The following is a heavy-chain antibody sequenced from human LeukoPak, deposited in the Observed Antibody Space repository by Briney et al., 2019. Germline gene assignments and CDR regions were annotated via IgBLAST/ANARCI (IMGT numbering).Heavy chain of an antibody. CDR1: GFTFSNYE. CDR3: ASMSGYDSHYFDY. V-gene: IGHV3-21*01. D-gene: IGHD5-12*01. CDR2: ISSSSSYI. J-gene: IGHJ4*02. Sequence: PGGSLRLSCAASGFTFSNYEMNWVRQAPGKGLEWVSSISSSSSYIYYADSVKGRFTISRDNAKNSLYLQMNSLRAEDTAVYYCASMSGYDSHYFDYWGQGTLVTVSS.